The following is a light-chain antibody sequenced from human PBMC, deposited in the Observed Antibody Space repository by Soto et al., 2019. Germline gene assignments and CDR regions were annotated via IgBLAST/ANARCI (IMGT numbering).Light chain of an antibody. CDR1: QSLSSGY. Sequence: EIGFSQSPGTLSLSPGERVTLSCRASQSLSSGYLAWYQQKFGQAPRLLIYDASRRATGIPERFSGSGSGTDFTLTISSLQSEDFAVYYCQQYDKWPTWTFGQGTKVDIK. J-gene: IGKJ1*01. CDR3: QQYDKWPTWT. CDR2: DAS. V-gene: IGKV3-20*01.